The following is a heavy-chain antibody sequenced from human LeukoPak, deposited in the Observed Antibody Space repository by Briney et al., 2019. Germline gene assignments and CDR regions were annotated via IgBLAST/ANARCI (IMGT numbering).Heavy chain of an antibody. D-gene: IGHD5-18*01. CDR2: IIPIFGTA. V-gene: IGHV1-69*13. CDR1: GGTFSSYA. CDR3: ASAIQPAYYYYYMDV. Sequence: SVKISCKASGGTFSSYAISWVRQAPGQGLEWMGGIIPIFGTANYAQKFQGRVTITADESTSTAYMELSSLRSEDTAVYYCASAIQPAYYYYYMDVWGKGTTVTVSS. J-gene: IGHJ6*03.